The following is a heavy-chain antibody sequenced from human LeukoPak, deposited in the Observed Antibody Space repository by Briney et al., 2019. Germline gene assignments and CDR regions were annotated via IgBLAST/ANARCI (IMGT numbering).Heavy chain of an antibody. CDR1: GFTFSSYA. CDR2: ISGSGGST. Sequence: PGGSQRLSCAASGFTFSSYAMSWVRQAPGKGLEWVSAISGSGGSTYYADSVKGRFTISRDNSNNTLHLQMNSLRAEDTAVYYCGRAMEVYQLLPDYWGQGTLVTVSS. D-gene: IGHD2-2*01. J-gene: IGHJ4*02. CDR3: GRAMEVYQLLPDY. V-gene: IGHV3-23*01.